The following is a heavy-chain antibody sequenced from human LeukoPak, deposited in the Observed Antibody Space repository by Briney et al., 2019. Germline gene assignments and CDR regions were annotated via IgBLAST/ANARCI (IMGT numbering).Heavy chain of an antibody. Sequence: SETLSLTCSVSGGSVSDFYWSWIRQSPGQGLEYIAYIYSSGSTNYNPSLKSRVTISIDTSRNTFSLKMTSVTAADTAVYYCARRVGWPTTTYYYMDVWGRGTTVTIS. J-gene: IGHJ6*03. CDR3: ARRVGWPTTTYYYMDV. V-gene: IGHV4-59*02. CDR2: IYSSGST. D-gene: IGHD6-19*01. CDR1: GGSVSDFY.